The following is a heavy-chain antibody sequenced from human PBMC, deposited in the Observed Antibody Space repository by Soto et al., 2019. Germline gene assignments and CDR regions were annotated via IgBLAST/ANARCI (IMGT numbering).Heavy chain of an antibody. CDR2: ISYDGGTT. CDR3: ARPHIKSAWNDGFDI. J-gene: IGHJ3*02. V-gene: IGHV3-30-3*01. D-gene: IGHD1-1*01. Sequence: QVQLVESGGGVVQPGRSLRLSCAASGFTFDDYSMHWVRQAPGKGLEWVALISYDGGTTYYGDSVKGRFTISRDDSKNTLFLQMNSLRSEDTAVYYCARPHIKSAWNDGFDIWGQGTIVTVSS. CDR1: GFTFDDYS.